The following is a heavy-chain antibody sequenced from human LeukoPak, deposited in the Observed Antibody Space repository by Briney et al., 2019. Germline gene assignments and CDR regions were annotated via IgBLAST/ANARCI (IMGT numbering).Heavy chain of an antibody. CDR2: IEQDGSGK. J-gene: IGHJ6*02. CDR3: ARGYYGMDV. CDR1: RFSFSTYW. Sequence: PGGSLRLSCAASRFSFSTYWMNWVRQAPGKGLEWVAKIEQDGSGKYYVDSVKGRFTISRDNAKNSLYPQMNSLRAEDTAVYYCARGYYGMDVWGQGTTVTVSS. V-gene: IGHV3-7*04.